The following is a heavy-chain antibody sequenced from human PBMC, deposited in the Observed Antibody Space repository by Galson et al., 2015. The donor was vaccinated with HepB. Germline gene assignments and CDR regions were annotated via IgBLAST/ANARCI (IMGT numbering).Heavy chain of an antibody. D-gene: IGHD1-26*01. J-gene: IGHJ4*02. CDR1: GFTFTSSA. CDR3: AALLRVGILAWDY. Sequence: SVKVSCKASGFTFTSSAVQWVRQARGQRLEWIGWIVVGSGNTNYAQKFQERVTITRDMSTSTAYMELSSLRSDDTAVYYCAALLRVGILAWDYWGQGTLVTVSS. CDR2: IVVGSGNT. V-gene: IGHV1-58*01.